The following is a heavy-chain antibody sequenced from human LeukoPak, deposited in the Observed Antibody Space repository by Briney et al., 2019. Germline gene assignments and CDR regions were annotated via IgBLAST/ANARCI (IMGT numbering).Heavy chain of an antibody. J-gene: IGHJ4*02. CDR1: GFTFSRFA. Sequence: GGSLRLSCAASGFTFSRFAMSWVRQAPGKGREGVSAISGNSENDYFAESVKGRLSIYRDNSKNELYLQMARLRVEDTDGYYCAKDRLTYDTAMAWFWGRGRMVSVCS. CDR3: AKDRLTYDTAMAWF. V-gene: IGHV3-23*01. CDR2: ISGNSEND. D-gene: IGHD5-18*01.